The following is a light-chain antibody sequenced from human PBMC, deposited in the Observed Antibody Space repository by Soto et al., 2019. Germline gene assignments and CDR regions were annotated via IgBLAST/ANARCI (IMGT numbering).Light chain of an antibody. Sequence: IVLTQSPATLSLSPGERATLSCTASQHVTTTYIAWYQQKLGQAPRLLIYGASTRATGTPDRFTGGGFGTVFPRTISRVEPEEFALYYCQQYDSSFTFGGGTKVEMK. V-gene: IGKV3-20*01. CDR1: QHVTTTY. J-gene: IGKJ4*01. CDR2: GAS. CDR3: QQYDSSFT.